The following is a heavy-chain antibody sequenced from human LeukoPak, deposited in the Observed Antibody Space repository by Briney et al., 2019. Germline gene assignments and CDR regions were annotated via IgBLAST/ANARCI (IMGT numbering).Heavy chain of an antibody. CDR1: GGTFSSYA. CDR3: AAGEYYDILTGYSLALDY. J-gene: IGHJ4*02. D-gene: IGHD3-9*01. CDR2: IIPIFGTA. Sequence: SVKVSCKASGGTFSSYAISWVRQAPGQGLEWMGGIIPIFGTANYAQKFQGRVTITADESTSTAYMELSRLRSEDTAVYYCAAGEYYDILTGYSLALDYWGQGTLVTVSS. V-gene: IGHV1-69*01.